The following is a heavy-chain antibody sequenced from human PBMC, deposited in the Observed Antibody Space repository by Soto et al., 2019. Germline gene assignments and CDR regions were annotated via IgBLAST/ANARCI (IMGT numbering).Heavy chain of an antibody. J-gene: IGHJ6*02. V-gene: IGHV5-51*01. Sequence: GESLKISCQGSGYSFAIYWIGWVRQVPGKDLEWMGIIYPGDSDTRYSPSFQGQVTISADKSLRTAYLQWTSLKASDTALYYCARTRSFTLGFYYDGMDVWGQGTTVTVSS. D-gene: IGHD3-16*02. CDR3: ARTRSFTLGFYYDGMDV. CDR1: GYSFAIYW. CDR2: IYPGDSDT.